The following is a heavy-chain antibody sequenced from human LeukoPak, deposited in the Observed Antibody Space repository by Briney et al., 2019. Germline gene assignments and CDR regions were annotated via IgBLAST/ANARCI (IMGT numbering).Heavy chain of an antibody. CDR3: TRERYDSSAVYRGFDY. V-gene: IGHV4-31*03. CDR1: GGSISSGGYY. D-gene: IGHD3-22*01. Sequence: PSQTLSLTCTVSGGSISSGGYYWSWIRQHPGEGLEWIGYIYYSGSTYYNPSLKSRVTISVDTSKNQFSLKLSSVTAADTAVYYCTRERYDSSAVYRGFDYWGQGTLVTVSS. J-gene: IGHJ4*02. CDR2: IYYSGST.